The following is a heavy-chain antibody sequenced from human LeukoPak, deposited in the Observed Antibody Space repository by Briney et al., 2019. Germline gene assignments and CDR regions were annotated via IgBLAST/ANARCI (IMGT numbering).Heavy chain of an antibody. Sequence: GASVKVSCKASGYSFTGYYMHWVRQAPGQGLEWMGWINPDSGGTNYAQKFQGRVTMTRDTSITTAYMELSRLTSDDTAVYYCASGYSDSADYYNYYMDVWGKGTTVTVSS. CDR2: INPDSGGT. V-gene: IGHV1-2*02. CDR1: GYSFTGYY. J-gene: IGHJ6*03. D-gene: IGHD4-11*01. CDR3: ASGYSDSADYYNYYMDV.